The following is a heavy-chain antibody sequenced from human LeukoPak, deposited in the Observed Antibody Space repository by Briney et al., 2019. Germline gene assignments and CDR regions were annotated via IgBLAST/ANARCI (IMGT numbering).Heavy chain of an antibody. CDR1: GFTFDDYG. V-gene: IGHV3-20*01. CDR2: INWNGGST. J-gene: IGHJ6*03. Sequence: GGSLRLPCAASGFTFDDYGMSWVRQAPGKGLERVSGINWNGGSTGYADSVKGRFTISRDNAKNSLYLQMNSLRAEDTALYHCARGAYSSSSPLYYYYMDVWGKGTTVTVSS. D-gene: IGHD6-6*01. CDR3: ARGAYSSSSPLYYYYMDV.